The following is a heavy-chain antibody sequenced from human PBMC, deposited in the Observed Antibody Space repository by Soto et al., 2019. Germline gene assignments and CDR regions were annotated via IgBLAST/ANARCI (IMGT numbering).Heavy chain of an antibody. CDR1: GGSISSGHYF. D-gene: IGHD5-18*01. J-gene: IGHJ5*02. V-gene: IGHV4-30-4*01. CDR2: IYYPGST. CDR3: ARGLLDGGDSYGYEFNCFDP. Sequence: PSVTLSLTCTVSGGSISSGHYFCRWVRQPPGKGLEWLGSIYYPGSTYYTPSLKSRVTISVYTSKNQFSPQLCSVTAADTAVYYSARGLLDGGDSYGYEFNCFDPWGQGTLFTVSS.